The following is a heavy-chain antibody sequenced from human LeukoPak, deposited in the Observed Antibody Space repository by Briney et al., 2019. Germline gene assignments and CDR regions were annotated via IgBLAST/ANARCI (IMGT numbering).Heavy chain of an antibody. V-gene: IGHV1-46*01. D-gene: IGHD3-10*01. Sequence: ASVKVSCKASGYTFTSYYMHWVRRAPGQGLEWMGIINPSGGSTSYAQKFQGRVTMTRDMSTSTVYMELSSLRSEDTAVYYCARSLAYYYGSGSPYYFDYWGQGTLVTVSS. CDR2: INPSGGST. CDR1: GYTFTSYY. J-gene: IGHJ4*02. CDR3: ARSLAYYYGSGSPYYFDY.